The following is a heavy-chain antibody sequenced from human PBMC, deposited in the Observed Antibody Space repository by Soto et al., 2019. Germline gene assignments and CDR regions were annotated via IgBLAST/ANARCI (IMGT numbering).Heavy chain of an antibody. J-gene: IGHJ6*02. CDR1: GFTFSNAW. CDR2: IKSKTDGGTT. V-gene: IGHV3-15*07. D-gene: IGHD3-9*01. CDR3: TTAITIFTYYGMDV. Sequence: GGSLRLSCAASGFTFSNAWMNWVRQAPGKGLEWVGRIKSKTDGGTTDYAAPVKGRFTISRDDSKNTLYLQMNSLKTEDTAVYYCTTAITIFTYYGMDVWGQGTTVTVSS.